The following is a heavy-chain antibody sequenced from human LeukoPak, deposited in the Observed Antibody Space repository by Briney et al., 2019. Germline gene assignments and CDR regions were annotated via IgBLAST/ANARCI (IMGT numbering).Heavy chain of an antibody. D-gene: IGHD2-21*02. Sequence: SETLSLTCAVSGGSIRSGDYSWSWVRQPSGKGLEWIGNIYYSGNTYYNPPLKSRVTISVDTSKNQFSLKLSSVTAADTAVYYCARGGPVTVDYWGQGTLVTVSS. CDR1: GGSIRSGDYS. V-gene: IGHV4-30-2*02. CDR2: IYYSGNT. J-gene: IGHJ4*02. CDR3: ARGGPVTVDY.